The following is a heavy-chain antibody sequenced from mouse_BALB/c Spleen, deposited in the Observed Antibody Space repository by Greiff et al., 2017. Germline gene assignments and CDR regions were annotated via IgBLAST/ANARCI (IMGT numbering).Heavy chain of an antibody. CDR2: IRSKSNNYAS. J-gene: IGHJ3*01. CDR1: GFTFNTNA. Sequence: EVQLVETGGGLVQPKGSLKLSCAASGFTFNTNAMNWVRQAPGKGLEWVARIRSKSNNYASYYADSVKDRFTISRDDSQSMLYLQMNNLKTEDTAMYYCVRGGNGSSPAWFAYWGQGTLVTVAA. CDR3: VRGGNGSSPAWFAY. D-gene: IGHD1-1*01. V-gene: IGHV10S3*01.